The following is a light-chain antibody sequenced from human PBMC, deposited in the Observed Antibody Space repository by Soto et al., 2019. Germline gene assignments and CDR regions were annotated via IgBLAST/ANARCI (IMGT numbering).Light chain of an antibody. V-gene: IGKV4-1*01. Sequence: DIVMTQSPDSLAVSLGERATINCKSSQNLLYNSNTKTYLAWFQQKAGQPPKLLIYWASNRESGVPDRFSGSGSGTDFTLSISSLQAEDVAVYYCQQYYSTPLTFGGGTKVEI. CDR2: WAS. CDR1: QNLLYNSNTKTY. CDR3: QQYYSTPLT. J-gene: IGKJ4*01.